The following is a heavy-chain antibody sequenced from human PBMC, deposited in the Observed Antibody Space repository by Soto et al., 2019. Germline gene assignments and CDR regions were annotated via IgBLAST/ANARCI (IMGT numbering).Heavy chain of an antibody. Sequence: ASETLSLTCAVYGGSFSGYYWSWIRQPPGKGLEWIGEINHSGSTNYNPSLKSRVTISVDTSKNQFSLKLSSVTAADTAVYYCARGLTSSAVAGLGNWFVPWGQGTLVTVSS. D-gene: IGHD6-19*01. V-gene: IGHV4-34*01. J-gene: IGHJ5*02. CDR2: INHSGST. CDR3: ARGLTSSAVAGLGNWFVP. CDR1: GGSFSGYY.